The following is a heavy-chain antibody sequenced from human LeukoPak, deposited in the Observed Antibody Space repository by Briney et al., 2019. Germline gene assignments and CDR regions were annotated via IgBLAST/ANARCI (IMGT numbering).Heavy chain of an antibody. Sequence: ASETLSLTCTVSGGSISSGSYYWSWIRQPAGKGLEWIGRIYTSGSTNYNPSLKSRVTISVDTSKNQFSLKLSSVTAADTAVYYCARTPYDCSSTSCQTFDYWGQGTLVTVSS. V-gene: IGHV4-61*02. D-gene: IGHD2-2*01. CDR1: GGSISSGSYY. CDR2: IYTSGST. J-gene: IGHJ4*02. CDR3: ARTPYDCSSTSCQTFDY.